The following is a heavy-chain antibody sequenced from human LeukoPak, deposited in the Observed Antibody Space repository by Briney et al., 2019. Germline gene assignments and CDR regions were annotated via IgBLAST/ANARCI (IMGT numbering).Heavy chain of an antibody. CDR3: AKGLGGFDK. D-gene: IGHD2-15*01. CDR2: ITNSGDST. V-gene: IGHV3-23*01. J-gene: IGHJ3*02. CDR1: GFTFDDYA. Sequence: GGSLRLSCAASGFTFDDYAMHWVRQAPGKGLEWVSSITNSGDSTYYADSVKGRFIISRDNSKNTLSLQMYSLRVEDTAVYYCAKGLGGFDKWGQGTMVIVSS.